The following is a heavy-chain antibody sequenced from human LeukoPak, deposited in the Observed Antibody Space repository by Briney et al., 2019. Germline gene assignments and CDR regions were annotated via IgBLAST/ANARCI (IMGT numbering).Heavy chain of an antibody. Sequence: ASVKVSCKASGYTFTSYDINWVRQATGQGLEWMGWMNPNSGNTGYAQKFQGRVTMIRNTSISTAYMELNSLRAEDTAVYYCAKLSATHLEYFQHWGQGTLVTVSS. CDR2: MNPNSGNT. D-gene: IGHD5-24*01. J-gene: IGHJ1*01. CDR3: AKLSATHLEYFQH. V-gene: IGHV1-8*01. CDR1: GYTFTSYD.